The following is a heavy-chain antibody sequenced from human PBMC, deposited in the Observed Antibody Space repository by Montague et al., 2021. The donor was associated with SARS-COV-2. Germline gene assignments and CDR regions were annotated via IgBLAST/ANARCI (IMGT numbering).Heavy chain of an antibody. D-gene: IGHD5-12*01. Sequence: SETLSLTCTVSGASVRTYYWSWIRQSAGKKLEWMGRLYTSGSTYYNPSFKSRVTMSLDTSKNLFPLNLSSMTAADTAVYYRARDGADYSFAYYHEMDVWGQGIAVTVSS. V-gene: IGHV4-4*07. CDR2: LYTSGST. CDR3: ARDGADYSFAYYHEMDV. CDR1: GASVRTYY. J-gene: IGHJ6*02.